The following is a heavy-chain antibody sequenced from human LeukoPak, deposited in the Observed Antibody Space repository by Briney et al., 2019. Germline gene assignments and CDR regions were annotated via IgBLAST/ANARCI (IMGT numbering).Heavy chain of an antibody. V-gene: IGHV3-48*01. CDR2: ISLTTTTV. D-gene: IGHD2-21*02. CDR1: GFTFSSSYS. Sequence: GGALRLSCASSGFTFSSSYSMNWVRQAPGKGLEWVAHISLTTTTVSYADSVKGRFTMSRDNAKNSLFLQMNSLRAEDTAVYYCARDGDWAFDYWGQGTLVTVSS. CDR3: ARDGDWAFDY. J-gene: IGHJ4*02.